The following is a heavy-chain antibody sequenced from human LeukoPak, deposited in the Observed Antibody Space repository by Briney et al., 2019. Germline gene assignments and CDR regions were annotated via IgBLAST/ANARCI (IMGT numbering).Heavy chain of an antibody. D-gene: IGHD2-2*01. CDR2: IYSGGST. CDR3: ARDDCSSTSCPDY. V-gene: IGHV3-66*01. Sequence: GGSLRLSCAASGFTVSSNYMSWVRQAPGKGLEWVSVIYSGGSTYYADSVKGRFTISRDNSKNTLYLQMNSLRAEDTAVYYCARDDCSSTSCPDYWGQGTLVTVSS. J-gene: IGHJ4*02. CDR1: GFTVSSNY.